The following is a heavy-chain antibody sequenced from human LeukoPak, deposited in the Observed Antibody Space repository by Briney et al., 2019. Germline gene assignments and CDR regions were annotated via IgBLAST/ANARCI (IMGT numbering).Heavy chain of an antibody. J-gene: IGHJ4*02. CDR3: ARAMVRHGIDY. D-gene: IGHD3-10*01. CDR2: INSDGSST. V-gene: IGHV3-74*01. CDR1: GFTFSSYW. Sequence: GESLKISCAASGFTFSSYWMHWVRQAPGKGLVWVSRINSDGSSTSYADSVKGRFTISRDNAKNTLYLQMNSLRAEDTAVYYCARAMVRHGIDYWGQGTLVTVSS.